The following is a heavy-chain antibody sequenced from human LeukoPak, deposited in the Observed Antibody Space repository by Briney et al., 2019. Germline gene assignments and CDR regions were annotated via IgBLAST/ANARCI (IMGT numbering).Heavy chain of an antibody. D-gene: IGHD3-22*01. CDR2: IWYDGSNK. CDR3: AKVDSMIVELGAFDI. V-gene: IGHV3-33*06. CDR1: GFTFSSYA. J-gene: IGHJ3*02. Sequence: GGSLRLSCAASGFTFSSYAMSWVRQAPGKGLEWVAVIWYDGSNKYYADSVKGRFTISRDNSKNTLYLQMNSLRAEDTAVYYCAKVDSMIVELGAFDIWGQGTMVTVSS.